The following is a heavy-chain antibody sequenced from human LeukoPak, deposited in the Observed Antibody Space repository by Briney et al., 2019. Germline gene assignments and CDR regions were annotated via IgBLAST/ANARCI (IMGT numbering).Heavy chain of an antibody. CDR2: TNPNSGGT. J-gene: IGHJ4*02. V-gene: IGHV1-2*02. Sequence: ASVKVSCKASGYTFPGYYMHWARQAPGQGLEWMGWTNPNSGGTNYAQKFQGRVTMTRDTSISTAYMELSRLRSDDTAVYYCAREHSSSSGKVFDYWGQGTLVTVSS. D-gene: IGHD6-6*01. CDR3: AREHSSSSGKVFDY. CDR1: GYTFPGYY.